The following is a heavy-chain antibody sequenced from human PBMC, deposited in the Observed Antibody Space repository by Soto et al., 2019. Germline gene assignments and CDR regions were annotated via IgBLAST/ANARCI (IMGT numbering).Heavy chain of an antibody. CDR2: ITPFSGDV. V-gene: IGHV1-45*02. D-gene: IGHD1-26*01. CDR3: AGGGAGSGPFTWELPDH. Sequence: QMQLVQSGAEVKKTGSSVTVSCKALGNTFTYRSLHWVRQAPGQALEWMGWITPFSGDVHYAQQFQERVTITRDRYINSAYMQMSSLSSEDTAMYFCAGGGAGSGPFTWELPDHWGQGTLVTVSS. CDR1: GNTFTYRS. J-gene: IGHJ4*02.